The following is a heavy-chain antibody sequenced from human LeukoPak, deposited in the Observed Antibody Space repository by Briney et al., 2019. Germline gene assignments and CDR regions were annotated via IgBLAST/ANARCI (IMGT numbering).Heavy chain of an antibody. Sequence: GRSLRLSCAASGFTSSTYGMHWVRQAPGKGLEWVALIWFDGSKRYYGDSLKGRFTVSRDNSKNTLYLQVDSLRAEDTAVYYCARCTGGSCVFDYWGQGTLVTVSS. CDR2: IWFDGSKR. J-gene: IGHJ4*01. D-gene: IGHD2-8*02. CDR1: GFTSSTYG. V-gene: IGHV3-33*01. CDR3: ARCTGGSCVFDY.